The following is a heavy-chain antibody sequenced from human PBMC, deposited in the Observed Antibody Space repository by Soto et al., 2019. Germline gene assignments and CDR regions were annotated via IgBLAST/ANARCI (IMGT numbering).Heavy chain of an antibody. D-gene: IGHD6-6*01. CDR3: ARDSGSSSDTPWFDP. V-gene: IGHV4-4*07. CDR1: GGSISSYY. CDR2: IYTSGST. Sequence: PSETLSLTCTVSGGSISSYYWSCIRQPAGKGLEWIGRIYTSGSTNYNPSLKSRVTMSVDTSKNQFSLKLSSVTAADTAVYYCARDSGSSSDTPWFDPWGQGTLVTVS. J-gene: IGHJ5*02.